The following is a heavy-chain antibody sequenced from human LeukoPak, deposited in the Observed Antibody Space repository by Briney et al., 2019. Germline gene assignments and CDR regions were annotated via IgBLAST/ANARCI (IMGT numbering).Heavy chain of an antibody. CDR1: GGSFSGYY. D-gene: IGHD4-17*01. J-gene: IGHJ5*02. CDR3: ARVPQRWTTVSRGWFDP. Sequence: SETLSLTCAVYGGSFSGYYWSWIRQPPGKGLEWIGEINHSGSTNYNPSLKSRVTISVDTSKNQFSLKLSSVTAADTAVYYCARVPQRWTTVSRGWFDPWGQGTLVTVSS. CDR2: INHSGST. V-gene: IGHV4-34*01.